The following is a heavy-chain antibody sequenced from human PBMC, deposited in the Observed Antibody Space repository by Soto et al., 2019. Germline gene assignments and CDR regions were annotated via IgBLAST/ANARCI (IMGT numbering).Heavy chain of an antibody. Sequence: QVQLVESGGGVVQPGRSLRLSCAASGFTFSSYGMHWVRQAPGKGLEWVAVIWYDGSNKYYADSVKGRFTISRDNSKNTLYLQMNSLRAEDTAVYYCARDGAYDYDFWSGLNYYYYGMDVWGQGTTVTVSS. V-gene: IGHV3-33*01. D-gene: IGHD3-3*01. CDR3: ARDGAYDYDFWSGLNYYYYGMDV. CDR2: IWYDGSNK. CDR1: GFTFSSYG. J-gene: IGHJ6*02.